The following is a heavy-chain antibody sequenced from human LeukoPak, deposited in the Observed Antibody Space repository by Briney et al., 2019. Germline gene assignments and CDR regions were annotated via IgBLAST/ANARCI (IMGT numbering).Heavy chain of an antibody. J-gene: IGHJ4*02. CDR2: INHSGST. Sequence: SETLSLTCAVYGGSFSGYYWSWIRQPPGKGLEWIGEINHSGSTNYNPSLKSRVTISVDTSKNQFSLKLSSVTAADTAVYYCARDTGVAGTFLPGYWAPGTLVTVSS. CDR3: ARDTGVAGTFLPGY. V-gene: IGHV4-34*01. D-gene: IGHD6-19*01. CDR1: GGSFSGYY.